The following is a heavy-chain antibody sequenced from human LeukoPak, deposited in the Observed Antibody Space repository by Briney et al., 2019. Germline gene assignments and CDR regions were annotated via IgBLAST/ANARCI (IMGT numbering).Heavy chain of an antibody. J-gene: IGHJ4*02. Sequence: GGSLRLSCAASGFTFSSYAMHWVRQAPGKGLEWVAVISYDGSNKYYADSVKGRFTTSRDNSKNTLYLQMNSLRAEDTAVYYCAREATDSFDYWGQGTLVTVSS. CDR1: GFTFSSYA. D-gene: IGHD2-21*01. CDR3: AREATDSFDY. V-gene: IGHV3-30-3*01. CDR2: ISYDGSNK.